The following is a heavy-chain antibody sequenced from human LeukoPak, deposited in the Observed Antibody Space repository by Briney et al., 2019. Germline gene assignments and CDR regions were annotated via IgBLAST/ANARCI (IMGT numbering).Heavy chain of an antibody. J-gene: IGHJ5*02. D-gene: IGHD5-12*01. V-gene: IGHV4-34*01. CDR2: INHSGST. CDR1: GGSFSGSY. Sequence: SETLSSTWAVEGGSFSGSYWSWVRQPPGKRLELIGVINHSGSTNYDSSLESRVTISVDTSKNQFSLKLSSVTVADTAVYYCVREVYRKGYDGYGGFDPWGQGTLVTVSS. CDR3: VREVYRKGYDGYGGFDP.